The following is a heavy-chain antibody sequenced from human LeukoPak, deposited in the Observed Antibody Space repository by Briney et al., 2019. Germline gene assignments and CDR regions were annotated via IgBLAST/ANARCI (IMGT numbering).Heavy chain of an antibody. J-gene: IGHJ5*02. CDR2: IYYSGTT. CDR3: ARSGASEGPTHNWFDP. D-gene: IGHD1-26*01. V-gene: IGHV4-39*01. CDR1: GGPIKSDNDY. Sequence: PSETLSLTCTVSGGPIKSDNDYWGWVRQPPGKGLEWIGSIYYSGTTYCSPSLKSRVTISVDTSWSQFSLRLTSVTAADTAVYYCARSGASEGPTHNWFDPWSQGSLVIVSS.